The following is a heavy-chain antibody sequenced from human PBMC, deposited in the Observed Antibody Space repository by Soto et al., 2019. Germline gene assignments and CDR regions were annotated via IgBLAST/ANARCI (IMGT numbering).Heavy chain of an antibody. Sequence: EVQLVESGGGLVQPGGSLRLSCAASGFSFSDHYMDWVRQAPGKGLEWVGRIGNKANSYATQYAASVKGRFTISRDDSKNSLYLQMNSLKPEDTAVYYCVRSMTSVNTWVYWGQGTLVTVSS. CDR3: VRSMTSVNTWVY. V-gene: IGHV3-72*01. CDR1: GFSFSDHY. J-gene: IGHJ4*02. CDR2: IGNKANSYAT. D-gene: IGHD4-17*01.